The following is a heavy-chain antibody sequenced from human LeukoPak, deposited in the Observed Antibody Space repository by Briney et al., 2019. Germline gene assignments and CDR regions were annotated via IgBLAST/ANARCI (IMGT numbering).Heavy chain of an antibody. J-gene: IGHJ5*02. CDR1: GGSISSHY. Sequence: SETLTLTCTVSGGSISSHYWSWIRQPPGKGLEWIGYIYYSGSTNYNPSLKSRVTISVDTSKNQFSLKLSSVTAADTAVYYCARVYRNWFDPWGQGTLVTVSS. CDR3: ARVYRNWFDP. D-gene: IGHD1-14*01. V-gene: IGHV4-59*11. CDR2: IYYSGST.